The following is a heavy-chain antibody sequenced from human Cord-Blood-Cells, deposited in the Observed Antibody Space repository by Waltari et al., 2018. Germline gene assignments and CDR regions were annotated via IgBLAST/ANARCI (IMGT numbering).Heavy chain of an antibody. J-gene: IGHJ2*01. Sequence: QVQLVESGGGVVQPGRSLRLSCAASEFTFSSYGMHWVRQAPGKGLEWVAVISYDGSNKYYADSVKGRFTISRDNSKNTLYLQMNSLRAEDTAVYYCIGGRPNWYFDLWGRGTLVTVSS. CDR1: EFTFSSYG. V-gene: IGHV3-30*03. CDR2: ISYDGSNK. CDR3: IGGRPNWYFDL.